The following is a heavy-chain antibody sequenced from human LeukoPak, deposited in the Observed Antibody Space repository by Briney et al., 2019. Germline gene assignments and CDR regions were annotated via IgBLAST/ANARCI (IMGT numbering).Heavy chain of an antibody. V-gene: IGHV4-38-2*02. D-gene: IGHD3-10*01. Sequence: SETLSLTCTVSGYSISSGYYWGWIRQPPGKGLEWIGSIYHSGSTYYNPSLKSRVTISVDTSKNQFSLKLSSVTAADTAVYYCARLRYYYGSGSYYRSWDYYYMDVWGKGTTVTISS. CDR2: IYHSGST. CDR1: GYSISSGYY. CDR3: ARLRYYYGSGSYYRSWDYYYMDV. J-gene: IGHJ6*03.